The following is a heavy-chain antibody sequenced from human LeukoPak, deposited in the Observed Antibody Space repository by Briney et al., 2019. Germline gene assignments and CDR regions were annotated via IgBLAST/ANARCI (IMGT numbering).Heavy chain of an antibody. V-gene: IGHV1-18*01. D-gene: IGHD3-22*01. CDR1: GYTFSSFG. CDR3: ARAALYYGSSGLLGH. Sequence: ASVKVSCKATGYTFSSFGISWVRQAPGQGLEWLGWISADTVNTKYTEKLQGRVTMTRDTSTSTAYMELKSLRSDDTAVYYCARAALYYGSSGLLGHWGQGTLITVSS. CDR2: ISADTVNT. J-gene: IGHJ4*02.